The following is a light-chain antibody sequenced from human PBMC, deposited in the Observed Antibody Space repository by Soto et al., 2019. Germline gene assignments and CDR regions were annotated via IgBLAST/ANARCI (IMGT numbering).Light chain of an antibody. CDR1: QSISSW. CDR2: KAS. Sequence: DIQMTQSPSTLSASVGDRVTITCRASQSISSWLAWYQQKPGKAPKLLIYKASSLESGVPSRFSGSGSGTEFTLTISSLQPDDFATYYCQQYNSYSVTFGQGTK. V-gene: IGKV1-5*03. J-gene: IGKJ2*01. CDR3: QQYNSYSVT.